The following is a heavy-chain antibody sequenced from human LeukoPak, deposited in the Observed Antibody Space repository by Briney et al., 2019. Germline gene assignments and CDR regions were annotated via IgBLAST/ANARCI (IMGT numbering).Heavy chain of an antibody. CDR3: ARELEYCSSTSCHKAFDI. CDR2: IYYSGST. V-gene: IGHV4-30-4*01. J-gene: IGHJ3*02. Sequence: PSQTLSLTCTVSGGSISSGDYYWSWIRQPPGKGLEWIGYIYYSGSTYYNPSLKSRVTISVDTSENQFSLKLSSVTAADTAVYYCARELEYCSSTSCHKAFDIWGQGTMVTVSS. D-gene: IGHD2-2*01. CDR1: GGSISSGDYY.